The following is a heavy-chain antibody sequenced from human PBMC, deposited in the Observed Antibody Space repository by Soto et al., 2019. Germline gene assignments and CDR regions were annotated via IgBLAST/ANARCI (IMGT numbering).Heavy chain of an antibody. V-gene: IGHV1-18*01. D-gene: IGHD6-19*01. CDR2: VSGYNGET. CDR3: AREGLGIYYYNGMDA. Sequence: QVQLVQSGAEVKKPGASVKVSCKASGYTFTKFGISWVRQAPGQGLEWMGWVSGYNGETSYAQSLQGRVTMTTDTSTTTAYMELRSLRSDDTAVFYCAREGLGIYYYNGMDAWGQATTVTVSS. CDR1: GYTFTKFG. J-gene: IGHJ6*02.